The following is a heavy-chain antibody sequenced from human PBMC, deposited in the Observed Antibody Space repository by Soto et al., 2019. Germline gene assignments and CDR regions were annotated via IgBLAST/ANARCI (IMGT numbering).Heavy chain of an antibody. D-gene: IGHD1-1*01. J-gene: IGHJ3*02. CDR2: MSHSGGT. V-gene: IGHV4-61*01. CDR1: GGFVSSGSYY. CDR3: ARVERGTATTVVDAFDI. Sequence: SETLSLTCAVYGGFVSSGSYYWSWIRQPPGKGLEWIGEMSHSGGTHFNPSLKSRVTISVDTSKNQFSLMMGSVTAADTALYYCARVERGTATTVVDAFDIWGPGTTDTVAS.